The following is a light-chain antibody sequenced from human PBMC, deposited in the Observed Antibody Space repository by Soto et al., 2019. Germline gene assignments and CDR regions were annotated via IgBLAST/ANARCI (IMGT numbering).Light chain of an antibody. CDR3: SAYIASITSHV. V-gene: IGLV2-18*02. CDR1: SSDVGSHKS. Sequence: QSALTQPPSVSGSPGQSVTISCSGSSSDVGSHKSVSWYKQAPGTSPKLIIFEFNNRPSGVPDRFSESKSGNTASLTISGLQPEDEADYYCSAYIASITSHVFGTGTQLTVL. J-gene: IGLJ1*01. CDR2: EFN.